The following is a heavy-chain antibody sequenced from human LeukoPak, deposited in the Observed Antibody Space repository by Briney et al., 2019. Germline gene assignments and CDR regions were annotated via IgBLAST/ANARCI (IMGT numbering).Heavy chain of an antibody. V-gene: IGHV5-51*01. Sequence: PGESLKISCKGSGYSFTSYWIGWVRQMPGKGLEWMGIIYPGDSDTRYSPSFQGQVTISADKSISTAYLQWNSLKASDTAMYYCARHSDDYVWGTTGPFDYWGQGTLVTVSS. CDR2: IYPGDSDT. CDR1: GYSFTSYW. D-gene: IGHD3-16*01. CDR3: ARHSDDYVWGTTGPFDY. J-gene: IGHJ4*02.